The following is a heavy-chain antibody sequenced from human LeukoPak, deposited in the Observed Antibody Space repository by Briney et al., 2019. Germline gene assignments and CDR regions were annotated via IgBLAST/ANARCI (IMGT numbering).Heavy chain of an antibody. Sequence: AGGSLRLSCAASGFTFSSHWMHWVRQAPGKGLVWVSRIGEDGSNTNYADSVKGRFTISRDNAKSTLYLQMNSLRAEDTAVCYCARDIVIGSGTYLDWGQGTLVTVSS. CDR3: ARDIVIGSGTYLD. V-gene: IGHV3-74*01. CDR2: IGEDGSNT. CDR1: GFTFSSHW. D-gene: IGHD3-10*01. J-gene: IGHJ4*02.